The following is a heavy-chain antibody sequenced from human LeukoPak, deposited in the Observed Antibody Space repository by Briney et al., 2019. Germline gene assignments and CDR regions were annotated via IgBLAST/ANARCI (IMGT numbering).Heavy chain of an antibody. CDR1: GFTFSNAW. D-gene: IGHD6-19*01. CDR2: IKSKTDGGTT. V-gene: IGHV3-15*01. Sequence: PGGSLRLYCAASGFTFSNAWMSWVRQAPGKGLEWVGSIKSKTDGGTTDYAAPVKGRFTISRDDSKNTLYLQMNSLKTEDTAVYYCTGRYSSGWYGSDYWGQGTLVTVSS. J-gene: IGHJ4*02. CDR3: TGRYSSGWYGSDY.